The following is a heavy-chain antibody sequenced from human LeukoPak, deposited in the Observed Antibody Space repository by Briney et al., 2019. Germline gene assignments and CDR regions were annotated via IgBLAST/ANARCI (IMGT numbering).Heavy chain of an antibody. D-gene: IGHD6-19*01. V-gene: IGHV6-1*01. J-gene: IGHJ4*02. Sequence: SQTLSLTGAISGDSVSSNSAAWNWIRQSPSRGLEWLGRTYYRSKWYNDYAVSVKSRIIINPDTSKNQFSLQLNSVTPEDTAVYYCARALRLGWTGVDYWGQGTLVTVSS. CDR3: ARALRLGWTGVDY. CDR1: GDSVSSNSAA. CDR2: TYYRSKWYN.